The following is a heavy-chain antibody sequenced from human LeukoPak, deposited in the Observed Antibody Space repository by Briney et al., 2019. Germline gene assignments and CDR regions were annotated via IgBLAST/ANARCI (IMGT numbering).Heavy chain of an antibody. CDR3: ARYNYFDSSGYQGLYFDY. CDR1: GGSISSGDYY. J-gene: IGHJ4*02. Sequence: SETLSLTCTVSGGSISSGDYYWSWIRQPPGKGLEWIGYIYYSGSTYYNPSLKSRVTISVDTSKNQSSLKLSSVTAADTAVYYCARYNYFDSSGYQGLYFDYWGQGTLVTVSS. V-gene: IGHV4-30-4*01. CDR2: IYYSGST. D-gene: IGHD3-22*01.